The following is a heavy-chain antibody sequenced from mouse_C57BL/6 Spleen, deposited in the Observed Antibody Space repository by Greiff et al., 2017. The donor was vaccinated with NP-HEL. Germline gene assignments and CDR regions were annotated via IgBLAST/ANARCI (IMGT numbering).Heavy chain of an antibody. Sequence: VQLQQPGAELVMPGASVKLSCKASGYTFTSYWMYWVKQRPGQGLEWIGEIDPSDSYTNYNQKFKGKSTLTVDKSSSTAYMQLSSLTSEDSAVYYCARGGSTGTTFDYWGQGTTLTVSS. CDR3: ARGGSTGTTFDY. CDR1: GYTFTSYW. CDR2: IDPSDSYT. V-gene: IGHV1-69*01. D-gene: IGHD4-1*02. J-gene: IGHJ2*01.